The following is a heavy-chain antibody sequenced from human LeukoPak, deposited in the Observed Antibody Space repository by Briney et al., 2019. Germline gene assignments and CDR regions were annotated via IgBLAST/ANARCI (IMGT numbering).Heavy chain of an antibody. Sequence: PSETLSLTCIVSGGSISSGAYYSGWIRQLPGKGLEWMGYIHYSGSPYYNPSLKSRVSISVDTSKNQLSLKLSSVTAADTALYFCARDSGYDSSGFYYGGFDPWGQGTLVTVSS. CDR2: IHYSGSP. D-gene: IGHD3-22*01. CDR3: ARDSGYDSSGFYYGGFDP. V-gene: IGHV4-31*03. CDR1: GGSISSGAYY. J-gene: IGHJ5*02.